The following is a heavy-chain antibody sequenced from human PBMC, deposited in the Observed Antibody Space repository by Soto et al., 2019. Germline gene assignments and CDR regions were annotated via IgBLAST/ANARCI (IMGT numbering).Heavy chain of an antibody. CDR2: ISGSGGTT. D-gene: IGHD3-3*01. Sequence: GGSLRLSCAASGFTFSRYAMTWVRQAPGKGLEWVSTISGSGGTTYYADSVKGRFTISRDNSKNTLYLQMNSLRAEDTAVYYCARDQSYYDFWSGPGYLDPWGQGTLVTVSS. CDR1: GFTFSRYA. J-gene: IGHJ5*02. CDR3: ARDQSYYDFWSGPGYLDP. V-gene: IGHV3-23*01.